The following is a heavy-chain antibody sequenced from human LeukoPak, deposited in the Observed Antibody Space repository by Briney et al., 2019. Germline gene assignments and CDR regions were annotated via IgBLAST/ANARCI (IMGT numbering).Heavy chain of an antibody. CDR1: GFTFRNYW. D-gene: IGHD6-13*01. V-gene: IGHV3-7*04. CDR3: ARDGQYTSSWYDFDF. CDR2: INQDGSKK. J-gene: IGHJ4*02. Sequence: GGSLRLSCEASGFTFRNYWMNWGRQAPGKGLEWVANINQDGSKKHFVGSVEGRFTISRDNAKNSLYLQMNSLRAEDTAVYYCARDGQYTSSWYDFDFWGQGTLVTVSS.